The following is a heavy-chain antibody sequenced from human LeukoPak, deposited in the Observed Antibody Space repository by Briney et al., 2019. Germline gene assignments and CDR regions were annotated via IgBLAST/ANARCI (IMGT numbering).Heavy chain of an antibody. D-gene: IGHD1-26*01. J-gene: IGHJ4*02. CDR1: GFTFSSYG. CDR3: AKDGWGSYNFDY. Sequence: GGSLRLSCAASGFTFSSYGMSWVRQAPGKGLEWVSAISGSGGSTYYADSVKGRFTISRDNSKNTLYLQMNSLRAEDTAVYYCAKDGWGSYNFDYWGQGTLVTVSS. V-gene: IGHV3-23*01. CDR2: ISGSGGST.